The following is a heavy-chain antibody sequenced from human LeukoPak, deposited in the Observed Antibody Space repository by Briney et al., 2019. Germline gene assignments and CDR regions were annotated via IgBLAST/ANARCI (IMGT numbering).Heavy chain of an antibody. Sequence: TGGSLRLSCVASGFSISSGYMTWARQAPGKALEWVSLLYSDDSAYYPDSVKGRFTISRDNSKSTLHLQMDTLRTEDTAMYYCARDPRQGSTTLHWGQGIMVTVSS. V-gene: IGHV3-66*02. CDR3: ARDPRQGSTTLH. CDR1: GFSISSGY. D-gene: IGHD1-26*01. J-gene: IGHJ4*02. CDR2: LYSDDSA.